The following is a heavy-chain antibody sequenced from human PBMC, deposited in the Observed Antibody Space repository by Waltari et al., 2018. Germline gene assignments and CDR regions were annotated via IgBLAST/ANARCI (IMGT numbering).Heavy chain of an antibody. CDR2: VKSKTDGGTT. V-gene: IGHV3-15*01. CDR3: ATDWGRD. D-gene: IGHD3-16*01. J-gene: IGHJ4*02. CDR1: GFPFTIAW. Sequence: EVQLVESGGGLVKPGAALRPPRAPPGFPFTIAWMTWVRQAQGKGLEWVGRVKSKTDGGTTDYAAPVKGRFTISRDDSKNTLYLQMNSLETEDTAVYYCATDWGRDWGQGTQVTVSS.